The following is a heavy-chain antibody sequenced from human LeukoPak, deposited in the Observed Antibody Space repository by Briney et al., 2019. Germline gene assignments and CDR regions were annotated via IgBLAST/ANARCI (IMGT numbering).Heavy chain of an antibody. D-gene: IGHD6-19*01. CDR1: GGSISSYY. V-gene: IGHV4-59*08. Sequence: SETLSLTCTVSGGSISSYYWSWIRQPPGKGLEWIGYIYYSGSTNYNPSLKSRVTISVDTSKNQFSLKLSSVTAADTAVYYCARHMGSGWYYFDYWGQGTLVTVFS. J-gene: IGHJ4*02. CDR3: ARHMGSGWYYFDY. CDR2: IYYSGST.